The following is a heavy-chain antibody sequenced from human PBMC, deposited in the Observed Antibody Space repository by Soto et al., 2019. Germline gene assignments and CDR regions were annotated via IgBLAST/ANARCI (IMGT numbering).Heavy chain of an antibody. V-gene: IGHV1-2*02. CDR2: IGPESGAT. Sequence: ASVKVSCKASGYTFTGHYIHWVRQAPEQGPEWMGEIGPESGATRYAQKFQGRVTTTRDTSITTVYMELKNLSPDDTAVYYFCRGRSGQIVVCDWGQGPLGTASS. CDR3: CRGRSGQIVVCD. J-gene: IGHJ4*02. D-gene: IGHD1-26*01. CDR1: GYTFTGHY.